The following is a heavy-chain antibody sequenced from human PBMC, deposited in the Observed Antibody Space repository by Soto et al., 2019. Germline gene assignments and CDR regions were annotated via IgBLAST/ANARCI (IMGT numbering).Heavy chain of an antibody. V-gene: IGHV4-31*03. D-gene: IGHD2-15*01. CDR2: IYDSETT. J-gene: IGHJ3*01. CDR1: GDSVSSGGYY. Sequence: QVQLQESGPGLVMPSQTLSLTCTVSGDSVSSGGYYWNWIRQHPGRGLEWLGYIYDSETTYYNPSLESRLSISVDASKNQLSLKVTSVTPADTAVYYCAREKFVVIIHDAFDLWGQGTMVTVSS. CDR3: AREKFVVIIHDAFDL.